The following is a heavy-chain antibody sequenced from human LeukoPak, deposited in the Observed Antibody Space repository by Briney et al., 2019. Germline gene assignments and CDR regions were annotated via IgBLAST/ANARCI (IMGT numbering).Heavy chain of an antibody. D-gene: IGHD2/OR15-2a*01. CDR3: ARDIYCTSTVCYFDS. Sequence: GGSLRLSCAASGFTFSSYSMNWVRQAPGKGLEWVSSISSSSSYIYYADSVKGRFTISRDNAENSLYLQMNSLRAEDTAVYYCARDIYCTSTVCYFDSWGQGTLVTASS. V-gene: IGHV3-21*01. CDR1: GFTFSSYS. CDR2: ISSSSSYI. J-gene: IGHJ4*02.